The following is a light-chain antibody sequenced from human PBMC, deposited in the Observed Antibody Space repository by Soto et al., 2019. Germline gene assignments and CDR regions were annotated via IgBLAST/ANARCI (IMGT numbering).Light chain of an antibody. CDR3: QQYVNWPKT. V-gene: IGKV3-15*01. CDR2: SAS. J-gene: IGKJ1*01. CDR1: QSISSL. Sequence: EIVLTQSPATLFVSPGERATLSCRASQSISSLLAWYQQKPGQAPRLLIYSASTRASGIPARFSGSGSGADFTLTISSLQSEDYGVYFCQQYVNWPKTFGHGTKVDIK.